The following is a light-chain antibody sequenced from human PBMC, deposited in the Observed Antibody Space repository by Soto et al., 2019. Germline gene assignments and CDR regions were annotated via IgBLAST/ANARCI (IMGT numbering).Light chain of an antibody. CDR2: DAS. CDR1: QDISHY. CDR3: QQCDKLPLT. Sequence: DIQMTQSPSSLSASVGDRVTITCQASQDISHYLTWYQQKPGKAPKLLIYDASNLETGAPSRFSGSGSGTDFTFTISSLQPEDIATYYCQQCDKLPLTFGGGTKVEIK. V-gene: IGKV1-33*01. J-gene: IGKJ4*01.